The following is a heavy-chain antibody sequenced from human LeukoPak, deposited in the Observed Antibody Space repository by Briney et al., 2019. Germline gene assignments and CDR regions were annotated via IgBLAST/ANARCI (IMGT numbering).Heavy chain of an antibody. CDR3: TTDRYYDAAYTT. CDR2: IKSKTDGGTT. V-gene: IGHV3-15*01. D-gene: IGHD3-16*01. Sequence: GGSLRLSCAASGFTFSNAWMSWVRQAPGKGLEWVGRIKSKTDGGTTDYGSPVKGRFTISRDDSKSTLYLRMNSLKTEDTALYYCTTDRYYDAAYTTWGQGTLVTVSS. CDR1: GFTFSNAW. J-gene: IGHJ4*02.